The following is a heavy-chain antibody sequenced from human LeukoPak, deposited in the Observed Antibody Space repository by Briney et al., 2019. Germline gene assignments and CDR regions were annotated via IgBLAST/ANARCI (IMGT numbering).Heavy chain of an antibody. CDR3: ARIIPSYGAIDY. D-gene: IGHD4-17*01. V-gene: IGHV3-48*02. CDR2: ISTRGTSK. J-gene: IGHJ4*02. Sequence: GGSLRLSCATSGFTFSSYSMNWVRQAPGKGLEWVSYISTRGTSKYYADSVRGRFTISRDSARNSLYLQMNSLRDEDTAVYYCARIIPSYGAIDYWGQGSLVTVSS. CDR1: GFTFSSYS.